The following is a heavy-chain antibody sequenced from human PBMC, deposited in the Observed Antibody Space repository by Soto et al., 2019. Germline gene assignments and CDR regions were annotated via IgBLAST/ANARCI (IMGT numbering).Heavy chain of an antibody. CDR2: ISAYNGNT. V-gene: IGHV1-18*01. Sequence: ASVKVSCKASGYTFTSYGISWVRQAPGQGLEWMGWISAYNGNTNYAQKLQGRVTMTTDTSTSTAYMELRSLRSDDTAVYYCARRGGYYDILTGYGMGDFDIWGQGTMVTVSS. D-gene: IGHD3-9*01. J-gene: IGHJ3*02. CDR3: ARRGGYYDILTGYGMGDFDI. CDR1: GYTFTSYG.